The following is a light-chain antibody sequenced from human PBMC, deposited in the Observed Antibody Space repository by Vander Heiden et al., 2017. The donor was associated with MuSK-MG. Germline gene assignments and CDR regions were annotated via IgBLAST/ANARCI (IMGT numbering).Light chain of an antibody. J-gene: IGKJ1*01. Sequence: IVMTQPPATLSGSPGERATLSCRASQSVSSNLAWYQQKPGQAPRLLIYGASTRATGIPARFSGSGSGTEFTLTISSLQSEDFAVYYCQQDNNWPLAFGQGTKVXIK. CDR2: GAS. V-gene: IGKV3-15*01. CDR3: QQDNNWPLA. CDR1: QSVSSN.